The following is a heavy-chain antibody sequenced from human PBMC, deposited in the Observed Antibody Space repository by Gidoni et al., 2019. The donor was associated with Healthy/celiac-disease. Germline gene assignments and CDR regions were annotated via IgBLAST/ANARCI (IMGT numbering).Heavy chain of an antibody. D-gene: IGHD3-10*01. V-gene: IGHV1-3*01. CDR2: INAGNGNT. Sequence: QVQLVQSGAEVKKPGASVKVSCKASGYTFTSYAMHWVRQAPGQRLEWMGWINAGNGNTKYSQKFQGRVTIIRDTSASTAYMELSSLRSEDTAVYYCARDPWFGELLSTTYGMDVWGQGTTVTVSS. CDR3: ARDPWFGELLSTTYGMDV. J-gene: IGHJ6*02. CDR1: GYTFTSYA.